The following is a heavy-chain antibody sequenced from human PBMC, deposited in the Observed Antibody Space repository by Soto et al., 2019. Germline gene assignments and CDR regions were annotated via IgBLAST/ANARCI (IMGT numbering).Heavy chain of an antibody. CDR2: IYYSGST. CDR1: GGSISSGDYY. CDR3: ARELLGLDCSGGSCYGDWFDP. D-gene: IGHD2-15*01. J-gene: IGHJ5*02. V-gene: IGHV4-30-4*01. Sequence: SETLSLTCTVSGGSISSGDYYWSWIRQPPGKGLEWIGYIYYSGSTYYNPSLKSRVTISVDTSKNQFSLKLSSVTAADTAVYYCARELLGLDCSGGSCYGDWFDPWGQGTLVTVSS.